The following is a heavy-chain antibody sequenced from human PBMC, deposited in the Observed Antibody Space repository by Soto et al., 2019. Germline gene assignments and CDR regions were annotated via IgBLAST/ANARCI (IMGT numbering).Heavy chain of an antibody. Sequence: SETLSLTCTVSGVSIHNSHSFWGWIRQPPGKGLEFIGTVYYSGGAHYNSSLKSRVTISVDTSKNQFSLKLSSVNTADTAVYYCAREKGYISGPKNFDYWGQGTLVTVSS. J-gene: IGHJ4*02. CDR3: AREKGYISGPKNFDY. V-gene: IGHV4-39*02. D-gene: IGHD5-12*01. CDR1: GVSIHNSHSF. CDR2: VYYSGGA.